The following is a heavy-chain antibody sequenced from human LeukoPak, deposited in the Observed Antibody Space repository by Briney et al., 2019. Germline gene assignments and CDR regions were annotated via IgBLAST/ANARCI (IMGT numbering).Heavy chain of an antibody. Sequence: SETLSLSCTVSGGSIRSYYWSWIRQPPGKGLECIGYIYYIGSTNYNPSLKSRVTISLDTSKNQFSLKLSSVTAADTAVYYCARGTMIVVLNAFDIWGQGTMVTVSS. CDR3: ARGTMIVVLNAFDI. CDR2: IYYIGST. J-gene: IGHJ3*02. CDR1: GGSIRSYY. V-gene: IGHV4-59*12. D-gene: IGHD3-22*01.